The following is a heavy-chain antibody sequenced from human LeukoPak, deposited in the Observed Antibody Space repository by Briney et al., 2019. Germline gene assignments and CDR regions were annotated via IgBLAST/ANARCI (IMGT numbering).Heavy chain of an antibody. CDR3: ASGYYRDY. CDR2: MYYSGST. J-gene: IGHJ4*02. CDR1: GGSISSSGYY. Sequence: SETLSLTCTVSGGSISSSGYYWGWIRQPPGKGLEWIGSMYYSGSTYYNPPLMSRVTISVDTSKNQFSLKLSSVTAADTAVYYCASGYYRDYWGQGTLVTVSS. D-gene: IGHD3-22*01. V-gene: IGHV4-39*01.